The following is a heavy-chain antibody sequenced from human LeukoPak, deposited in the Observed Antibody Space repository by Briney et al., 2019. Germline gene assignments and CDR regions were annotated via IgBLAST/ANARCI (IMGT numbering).Heavy chain of an antibody. CDR3: ARVPLRYCSSTSCIMGAFDI. V-gene: IGHV1-69*06. D-gene: IGHD2-2*01. CDR1: GGTFSSYA. Sequence: SVKVSCKASGGTFSSYAISWVRQAPGQGLEWMGGIIPIFGTANYAQKFQGRVTITADKSTSTAYMELSSLRSEDTAVYYCARVPLRYCSSTSCIMGAFDIWGQGTMVTVSS. CDR2: IIPIFGTA. J-gene: IGHJ3*02.